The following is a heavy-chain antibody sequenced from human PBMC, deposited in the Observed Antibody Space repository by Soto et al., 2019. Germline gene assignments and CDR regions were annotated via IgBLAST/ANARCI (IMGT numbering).Heavy chain of an antibody. CDR3: AREGKAYSSGWYNFDY. D-gene: IGHD6-19*01. V-gene: IGHV4-59*01. CDR1: GGSISGYY. J-gene: IGHJ4*02. CDR2: IYYSGST. Sequence: SGTLSLTYTVSGGSISGYYWSWIRQPPGKGLEWIGYIYYSGSTNYNPSLKSRVTISVDTSKNQFSLKLSAVTAADTAVYYCAREGKAYSSGWYNFDYWGQGTLVTVSS.